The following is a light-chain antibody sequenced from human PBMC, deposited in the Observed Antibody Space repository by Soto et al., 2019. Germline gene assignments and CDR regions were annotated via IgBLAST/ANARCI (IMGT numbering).Light chain of an antibody. CDR3: QHYTCYYPA. V-gene: IGKV1-5*01. J-gene: IGKJ1*01. CDR2: EAS. Sequence: DIQMTQSPSSLSAFVGDRVTLTCRASQSVSNWLAWYLQKPGKAPKLLISEASILESGVPSRFSGSGSGTEFTLNIPSLQPEESSSYYWQHYTCYYPAFGQGTKVEI. CDR1: QSVSNW.